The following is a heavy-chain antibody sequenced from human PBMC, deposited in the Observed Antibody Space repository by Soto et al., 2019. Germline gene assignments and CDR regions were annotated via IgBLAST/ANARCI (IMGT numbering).Heavy chain of an antibody. J-gene: IGHJ4*02. Sequence: PSETLSLTCTVSNGSICCNYWSWIRQPPGKGLEWIGYIYYSGSTNYNPSLKSRVTISVDTSKNQFSLKLSSVTAADTAVYYCARLNSVVALNYFDYWGQGTLVTVSS. V-gene: IGHV4-59*01. CDR3: ARLNSVVALNYFDY. D-gene: IGHD2-15*01. CDR2: IYYSGST. CDR1: NGSICCNY.